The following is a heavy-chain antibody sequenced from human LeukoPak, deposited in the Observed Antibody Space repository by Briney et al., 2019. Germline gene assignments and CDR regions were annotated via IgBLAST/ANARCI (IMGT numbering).Heavy chain of an antibody. V-gene: IGHV3-72*01. CDR1: GFTFSNYW. J-gene: IGHJ4*02. D-gene: IGHD4-23*01. CDR3: TRGSDYGGNSIPFDY. Sequence: GGSLRLSCAASGFTFSNYWMGWVRQAPGKGLEWVGRARNKANSYTTEYAASVKGRFTISRDDSKNSLYLQMNSLKTEDTAVYYCTRGSDYGGNSIPFDYWGQGTLVTVSS. CDR2: ARNKANSYTT.